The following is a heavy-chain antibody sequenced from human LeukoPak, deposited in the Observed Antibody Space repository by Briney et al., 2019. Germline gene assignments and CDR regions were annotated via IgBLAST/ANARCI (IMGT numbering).Heavy chain of an antibody. CDR1: GGSIGSSSYY. D-gene: IGHD6-19*01. V-gene: IGHV4-39*01. CDR2: IYYSGST. J-gene: IGHJ4*02. CDR3: ARRSVAGYYFDY. Sequence: SETLSLTCTVSGGSIGSSSYYWGWIRQPPGKGLEWIGSIYYSGSTYYNPSLKSRVTISVDTSKNQFSLKLSSVTAADTAVYYCARRSVAGYYFDYWGQGTLVTVSS.